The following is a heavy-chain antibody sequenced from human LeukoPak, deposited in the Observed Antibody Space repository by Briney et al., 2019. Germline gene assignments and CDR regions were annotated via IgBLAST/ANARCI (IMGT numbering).Heavy chain of an antibody. Sequence: SETLSLTCTVSGGSVTRNYWSWLRQPPGKGLEWIGYIYYSRSTNYSPSLKSRVTMSVDPSKNQFSLNLNSVTAADTAVYYCARIVTGGASFDSWVQGTLVTVSS. CDR3: ARIVTGGASFDS. J-gene: IGHJ4*02. CDR1: GGSVTRNY. CDR2: IYYSRST. D-gene: IGHD3-16*01. V-gene: IGHV4-59*02.